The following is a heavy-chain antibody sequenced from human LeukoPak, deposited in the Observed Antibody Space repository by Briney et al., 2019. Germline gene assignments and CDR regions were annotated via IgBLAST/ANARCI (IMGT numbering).Heavy chain of an antibody. CDR2: ISYDGSNK. V-gene: IGHV3-30-3*01. Sequence: GGSLRLSCAASGFTFSDYYMSWIRQAPGKGLEWVAVISYDGSNKYYADSVKGRFTISRDNSKNTLYLQMNSLRAEDTAVYYCASSIVVVPAAIPSYYYYYGMDVWGQGTTVTVSS. D-gene: IGHD2-2*02. J-gene: IGHJ6*02. CDR1: GFTFSDYY. CDR3: ASSIVVVPAAIPSYYYYYGMDV.